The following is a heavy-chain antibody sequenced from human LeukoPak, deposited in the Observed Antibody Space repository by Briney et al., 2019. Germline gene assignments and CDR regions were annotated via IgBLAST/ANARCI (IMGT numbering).Heavy chain of an antibody. CDR1: GGSISNNY. J-gene: IGHJ4*02. Sequence: SETLSLTCTVSGGSISNNYWSWFRQPPGKGLEWIGYIYYSGSTNYNPSLKSRVTILVDTSKNQFSLKLSSVTAADTAVYYCARVVPAAIFSGYYFDYWGQGTLVTVSS. CDR3: ARVVPAAIFSGYYFDY. D-gene: IGHD2-2*01. V-gene: IGHV4-59*01. CDR2: IYYSGST.